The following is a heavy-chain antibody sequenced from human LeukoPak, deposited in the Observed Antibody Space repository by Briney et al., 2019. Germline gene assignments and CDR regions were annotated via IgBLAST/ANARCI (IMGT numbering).Heavy chain of an antibody. J-gene: IGHJ3*02. CDR2: INPSGGST. Sequence: ASVKVSCKASGGTFSSYAISWVRRAPGQGLEWMGIINPSGGSTSYAQKFQGRVTMTRDTSTSTVYMELSSLRSEDTAVYYCARLDSFDAFDIWGQGTMVTVSS. D-gene: IGHD3/OR15-3a*01. CDR1: GGTFSSYA. CDR3: ARLDSFDAFDI. V-gene: IGHV1-46*01.